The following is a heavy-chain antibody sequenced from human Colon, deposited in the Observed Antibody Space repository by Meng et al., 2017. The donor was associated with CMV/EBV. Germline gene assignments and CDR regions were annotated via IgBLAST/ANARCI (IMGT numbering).Heavy chain of an antibody. D-gene: IGHD1-26*01. CDR3: ARIYEGSYFIPEY. Sequence: SETLSLTCTVSGGSISDFYWSWIRQPPGKGLEWMGYISHTGRTNYNPSLKTEVTISVDTSKNQFSLTLNSVPAADTAVYYCARIYEGSYFIPEYWGQGTLVTVSS. V-gene: IGHV4-59*01. CDR1: GGSISDFY. J-gene: IGHJ4*02. CDR2: ISHTGRT.